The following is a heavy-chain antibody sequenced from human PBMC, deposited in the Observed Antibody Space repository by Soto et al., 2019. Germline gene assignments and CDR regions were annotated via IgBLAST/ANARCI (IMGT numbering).Heavy chain of an antibody. CDR3: ARGLWLQHFDY. Sequence: SVKVSCKASGGTFSSYAISWVRQAPGQGLEWMGGIIPIFGTANYAQKFQGRVTITADKSTSTAYMELSSLRSEDTAAYYCARGLWLQHFDYWGQGTLVTVSS. J-gene: IGHJ4*02. V-gene: IGHV1-69*06. D-gene: IGHD5-12*01. CDR1: GGTFSSYA. CDR2: IIPIFGTA.